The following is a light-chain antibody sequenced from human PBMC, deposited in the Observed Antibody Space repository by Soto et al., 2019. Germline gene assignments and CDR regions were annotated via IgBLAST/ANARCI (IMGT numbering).Light chain of an antibody. CDR1: QSISDY. CDR3: QQSYSFPPYT. Sequence: DIQMTQSPSSLSASVGDRVTITCRASQSISDYLNWYQQKLGKAPKLLLYAASNLQSGVPSRFSGSGAGTDFTLNISSLQPEDFATYYCQQSYSFPPYTFGQGTKLEIK. CDR2: AAS. V-gene: IGKV1-39*01. J-gene: IGKJ2*01.